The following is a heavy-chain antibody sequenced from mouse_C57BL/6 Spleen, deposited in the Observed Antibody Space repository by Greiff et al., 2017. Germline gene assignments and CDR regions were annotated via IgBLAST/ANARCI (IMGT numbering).Heavy chain of an antibody. J-gene: IGHJ4*01. CDR3: ARLASHYAMDY. Sequence: VQLQQSGPELVKPGASVKISCKASGYTFTDYYMNWVKQSHGKSLEWIGDINPNNGGTSYNQKFKGKATLTVDKSSSTAYMELRSLTSEDSAVYDCARLASHYAMDYWGQGTSVTVSS. CDR2: INPNNGGT. V-gene: IGHV1-26*01. CDR1: GYTFTDYY.